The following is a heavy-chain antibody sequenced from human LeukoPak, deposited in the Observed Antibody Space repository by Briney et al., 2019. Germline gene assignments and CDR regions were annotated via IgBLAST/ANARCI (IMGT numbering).Heavy chain of an antibody. D-gene: IGHD4-23*01. CDR1: GFTFSSYG. V-gene: IGHV3-33*06. CDR3: AKMTTVVTPVDY. J-gene: IGHJ4*02. CDR2: IWYDGSNK. Sequence: GGSLRLSCAASGFTFSSYGMHWVRQAPGKGLEWVAVIWYDGSNKCYADSVKGRFTISRDNSKNTLYLQMNSLRAEDTAVYYCAKMTTVVTPVDYWGQGTLVTVSS.